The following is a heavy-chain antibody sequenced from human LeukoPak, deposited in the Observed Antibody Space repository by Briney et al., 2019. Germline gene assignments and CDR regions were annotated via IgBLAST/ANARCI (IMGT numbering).Heavy chain of an antibody. CDR3: ARAKGGNTYGLNGMDV. J-gene: IGHJ6*02. D-gene: IGHD5-18*01. CDR1: GFTFSSYS. Sequence: GGSLRLSCAASGFTFSSYSMNWVRQAPGKGLEWLSYISSSSSAIYYADSVQGRFTISRDNANSSLSLQMNTLRAEDTAVYYCARAKGGNTYGLNGMDVWGQGTTVTVSS. V-gene: IGHV3-48*04. CDR2: ISSSSSAI.